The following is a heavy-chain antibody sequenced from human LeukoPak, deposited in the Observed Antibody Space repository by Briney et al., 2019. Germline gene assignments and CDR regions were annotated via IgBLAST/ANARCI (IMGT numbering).Heavy chain of an antibody. CDR3: TRDRPPIAARPSWFDP. CDR2: IRSKAYGGTT. D-gene: IGHD6-6*01. Sequence: SGESLTLSCAASGFTFSSFSMNWVRQAPGKGLEWVGFIRSKAYGGTTEYAASVKGRFTISRDDSKSIAYLQMNSLKTEDTAVYYCTRDRPPIAARPSWFDPWGQGTLVTVSS. J-gene: IGHJ5*02. CDR1: GFTFSSFS. V-gene: IGHV3-49*04.